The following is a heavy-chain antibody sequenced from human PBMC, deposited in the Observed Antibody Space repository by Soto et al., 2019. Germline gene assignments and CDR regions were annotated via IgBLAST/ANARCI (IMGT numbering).Heavy chain of an antibody. V-gene: IGHV5-51*01. CDR2: IYPGDSDT. CDR3: ARQIRYSSSWYELDY. Sequence: PGESLKISCKGSGYSFTSYWIGWVRQMPGKGLEWMGIIYPGDSDTRYSPSFQGQVTISADKSISTAYLQWSSLKASDTAMYYCARQIRYSSSWYELDYWGQGTLVTVSS. J-gene: IGHJ4*02. CDR1: GYSFTSYW. D-gene: IGHD6-13*01.